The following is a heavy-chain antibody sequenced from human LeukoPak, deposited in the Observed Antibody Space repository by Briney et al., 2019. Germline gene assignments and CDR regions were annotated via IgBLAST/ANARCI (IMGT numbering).Heavy chain of an antibody. Sequence: GGSLRLSCAASGFTFSSYGMHWVRQAPGKGLEWVAVISYDGSNKYYADSVKGRFTISRDNSKNTLYLQMNSLRAEDTAVYYCAKASSTYCGGDCYTYYYYYGMDVWGQGTTVTVSS. CDR1: GFTFSSYG. CDR2: ISYDGSNK. D-gene: IGHD2-21*02. CDR3: AKASSTYCGGDCYTYYYYYGMDV. V-gene: IGHV3-30*18. J-gene: IGHJ6*02.